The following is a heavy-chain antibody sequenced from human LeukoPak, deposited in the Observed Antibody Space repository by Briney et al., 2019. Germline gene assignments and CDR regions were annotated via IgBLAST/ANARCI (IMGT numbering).Heavy chain of an antibody. Sequence: ASVKVSCKASGYTFTSYYSHWVRQAPGQGLEWMGVINPSGGRTSYAQKFQGRVTMTRDTSTSTVYMELSSLRSEDTAVYYCARDLRGAVAAATVNDEIDYWGQGTLVSVSS. V-gene: IGHV1-46*01. CDR3: ARDLRGAVAAATVNDEIDY. D-gene: IGHD2-15*01. CDR1: GYTFTSYY. CDR2: INPSGGRT. J-gene: IGHJ4*02.